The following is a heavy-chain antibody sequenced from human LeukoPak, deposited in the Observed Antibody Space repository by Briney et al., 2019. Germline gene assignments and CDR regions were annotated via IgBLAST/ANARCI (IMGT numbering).Heavy chain of an antibody. V-gene: IGHV1-18*01. Sequence: ASVKVSCKASDYTFTSYGISWVRQAPGQGLEWMGWISAYNGNTNYAPNLRGRVTMTRDMSTSTVYMELSSLRSEDTAVYYCARAPHIQVEYFDYWGQGTLVTVSS. J-gene: IGHJ4*02. CDR2: ISAYNGNT. D-gene: IGHD2-15*01. CDR3: ARAPHIQVEYFDY. CDR1: DYTFTSYG.